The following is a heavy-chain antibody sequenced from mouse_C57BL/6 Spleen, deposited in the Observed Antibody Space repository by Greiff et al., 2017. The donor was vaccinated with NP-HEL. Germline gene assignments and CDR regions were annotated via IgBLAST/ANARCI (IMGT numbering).Heavy chain of an antibody. Sequence: VQLPQPGAELVKPGASVKMSCKASGYTFTSYWITWVKQRPVQVLEWIGDLYPGSGSTNYNEKFKSKATLPVYTSSSTAYMQLSSLTSEDSAVYYCARPSNWFYAMDYWGQGTSVTVSS. CDR1: GYTFTSYW. CDR3: ARPSNWFYAMDY. J-gene: IGHJ4*01. V-gene: IGHV1-55*01. D-gene: IGHD4-1*01. CDR2: LYPGSGST.